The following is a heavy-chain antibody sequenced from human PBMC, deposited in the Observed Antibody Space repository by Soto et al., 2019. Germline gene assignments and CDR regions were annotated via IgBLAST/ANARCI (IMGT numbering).Heavy chain of an antibody. V-gene: IGHV3-9*01. CDR2: ISWNSGSI. D-gene: IGHD6-19*01. CDR1: GFTFDDYA. J-gene: IGHJ6*02. CDR3: AKDRAVAGTDYGMDV. Sequence: EVQLVESGGGLVQPGRSLRLSCAASGFTFDDYAMHWVRQAPGKGLEWVSGISWNSGSIGYADSVKGRFTISRDNAKNSLYLQMNSLRAEDTALYYCAKDRAVAGTDYGMDVWGQGTTVTGSS.